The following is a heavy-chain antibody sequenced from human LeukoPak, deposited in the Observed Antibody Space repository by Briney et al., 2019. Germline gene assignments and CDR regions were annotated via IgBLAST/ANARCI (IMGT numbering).Heavy chain of an antibody. D-gene: IGHD6-19*01. J-gene: IGHJ4*02. CDR1: GGTFSSYA. CDR3: ARAGYSSGWYPKDYFDY. Sequence: SVKVSCKASGGTFSSYAISWVRQAPGQGLEWMGGIIPIFGTANYAQKFQGRVTITTDESTSTAYMELSSLRSEDTAVYYCARAGYSSGWYPKDYFDYWGQGTLVTVSS. V-gene: IGHV1-69*05. CDR2: IIPIFGTA.